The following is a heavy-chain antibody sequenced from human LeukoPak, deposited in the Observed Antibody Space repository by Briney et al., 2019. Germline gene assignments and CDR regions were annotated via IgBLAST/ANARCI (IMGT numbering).Heavy chain of an antibody. D-gene: IGHD6-6*01. J-gene: IGHJ4*02. CDR1: GFTFSRYA. CDR2: ISGSGTIT. V-gene: IGHV3-23*01. Sequence: PRESLRLSCAASGFTFSRYAMSWVRQAPGKGLEWVSAISGSGTITYYADSVKGRFTISRDNSKDTLYLQMNSLRAEDTAIYFCAILTTHSSSSQFDYWGQGTLVTVSS. CDR3: AILTTHSSSSQFDY.